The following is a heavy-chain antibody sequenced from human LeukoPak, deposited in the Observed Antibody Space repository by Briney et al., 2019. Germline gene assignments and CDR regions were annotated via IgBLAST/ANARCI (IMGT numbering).Heavy chain of an antibody. CDR2: IYHSGNA. CDR3: ARDVGARLSGF. D-gene: IGHD6-6*01. Sequence: PSETLSLTCAVSGGSISSNNWWSWVRQPPGKGLEWIGEIYHSGNANYNPSLKTRVTMSVDKSKNQSSLILSSVTAADTAVYYCARDVGARLSGFWGQGTLVTVSS. V-gene: IGHV4-4*02. J-gene: IGHJ4*02. CDR1: GGSISSNNW.